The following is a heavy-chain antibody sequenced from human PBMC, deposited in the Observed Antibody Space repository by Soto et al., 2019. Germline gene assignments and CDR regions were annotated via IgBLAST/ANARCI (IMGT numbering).Heavy chain of an antibody. CDR3: ARGIAVAGTIHNSYYYYGMDV. J-gene: IGHJ6*02. V-gene: IGHV1-46*01. Sequence: GASVKVSCKASGYTFTSYYMHWVRQAPGQGLEWMGIINPSGGSTSYAQKFQGRVTMTRDTSTSTVYMELSSLRSEDTAVYYCARGIAVAGTIHNSYYYYGMDVWGQGTTVTVSS. D-gene: IGHD6-19*01. CDR2: INPSGGST. CDR1: GYTFTSYY.